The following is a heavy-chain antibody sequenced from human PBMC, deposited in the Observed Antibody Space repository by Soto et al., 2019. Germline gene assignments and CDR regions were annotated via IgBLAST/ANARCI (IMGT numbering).Heavy chain of an antibody. D-gene: IGHD3-22*01. CDR1: GGSFSGYY. V-gene: IGHV4-34*01. J-gene: IGHJ4*02. CDR2: INHGGST. CDR3: ARGPEYYYGGSGYVDY. Sequence: PSETLSLTCAVYGGSFSGYYWSWIRQPPGRGLEWIGEINHGGSTNYNPSLKSRVTMSLDTSKNQFSLKLTSVTAADTSVYHCARGPEYYYGGSGYVDYWGRGTLVTVSS.